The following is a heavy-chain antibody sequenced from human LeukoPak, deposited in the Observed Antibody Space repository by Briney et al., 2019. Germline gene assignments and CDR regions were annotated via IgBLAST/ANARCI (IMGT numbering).Heavy chain of an antibody. Sequence: SETLSLTCTVSGGSISSYYWSWIRQPAGKGLEWIGCIYTSGSTIYNPSLKSRVTMSIDTSKNQFSLKLSSVTAADTAVYYCARGRYESTRLSAYYYYYMDVWGKGTTVTVSS. CDR2: IYTSGST. J-gene: IGHJ6*03. CDR3: ARGRYESTRLSAYYYYYMDV. V-gene: IGHV4-4*07. D-gene: IGHD1-14*01. CDR1: GGSISSYY.